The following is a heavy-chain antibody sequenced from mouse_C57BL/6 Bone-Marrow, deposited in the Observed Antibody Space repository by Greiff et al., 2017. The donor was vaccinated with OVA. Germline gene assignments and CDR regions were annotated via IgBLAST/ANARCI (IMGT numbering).Heavy chain of an antibody. Sequence: QVQLKQSGAELVRPGTSVKMSCKASGYTFTNYWIGWVKQRPGHGLEWIGDIYPGGGYTNYNEKFKGKATLTADKSSSTAYMQFSSLTSEDSAIYYCARGVYYGSSYVKYFDYWGQGTTLTVSS. D-gene: IGHD1-1*01. CDR1: GYTFTNYW. CDR3: ARGVYYGSSYVKYFDY. V-gene: IGHV1-63*01. CDR2: IYPGGGYT. J-gene: IGHJ2*01.